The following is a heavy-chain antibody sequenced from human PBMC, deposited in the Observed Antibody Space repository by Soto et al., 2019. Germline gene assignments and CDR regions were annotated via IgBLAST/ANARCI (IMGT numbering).Heavy chain of an antibody. Sequence: SETLSLTCALSGGSISSSNWWSWVRQPPGKGLEWIGEIYHSGSTNYNPSLKSRVTISVDKSKNQFSLKLSSVTAADTAVYYCASVTESTLANWFDPWGQGTLVT. V-gene: IGHV4-4*02. D-gene: IGHD3-10*01. CDR1: GGSISSSNW. CDR2: IYHSGST. CDR3: ASVTESTLANWFDP. J-gene: IGHJ5*02.